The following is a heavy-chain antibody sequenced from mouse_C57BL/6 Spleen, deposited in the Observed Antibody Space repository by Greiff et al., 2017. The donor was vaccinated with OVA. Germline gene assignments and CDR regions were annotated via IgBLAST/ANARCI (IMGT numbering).Heavy chain of an antibody. CDR3: ARDRCYGFAY. CDR2: IDPEDGET. Sequence: VQLKQSGAELVKPADSVNLSCSASGFTIKDYYMYWVMQRTEQGLEWFGRIDPEDGETKYAPKFQGKVTITADTSYNKVYLKLSSLTSEDTAVYYCARDRCYGFAYWGQGTLVTVSA. D-gene: IGHD2-14*01. CDR1: GFTIKDYY. V-gene: IGHV14-2*01. J-gene: IGHJ3*01.